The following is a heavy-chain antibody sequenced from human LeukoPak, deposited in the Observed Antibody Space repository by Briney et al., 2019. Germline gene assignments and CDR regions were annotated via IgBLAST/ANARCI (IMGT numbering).Heavy chain of an antibody. CDR3: AGDKETTGNGRPNWFDP. Sequence: SETLSLTCAVSGYSISSGYYWGWIRQPPGKGLQWIGSIFQRGYSYYNPSLKSRVTISVDTSRNQFSLKLSSVTAADTAVYFCAGDKETTGNGRPNWFDPWGQGTLVTVSS. CDR2: IFQRGYS. V-gene: IGHV4-38-2*01. J-gene: IGHJ5*02. CDR1: GYSISSGYY. D-gene: IGHD1-1*01.